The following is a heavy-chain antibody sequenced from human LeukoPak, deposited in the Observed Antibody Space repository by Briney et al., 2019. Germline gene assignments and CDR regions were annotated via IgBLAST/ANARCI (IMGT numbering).Heavy chain of an antibody. D-gene: IGHD6-6*01. V-gene: IGHV4-39*01. CDR1: GGSISSSSYY. J-gene: IGHJ5*02. CDR3: ARQLTGSIAARGLSWFDP. Sequence: SETLSLTCTVSGGSISSSSYYWGWIRQPPGKGLEWIGSIYYSGSTYYNPSLKSRVTISVDTSKNQFSLKLSSVTAADTAVYYCARQLTGSIAARGLSWFDPWGQGTLVTVSS. CDR2: IYYSGST.